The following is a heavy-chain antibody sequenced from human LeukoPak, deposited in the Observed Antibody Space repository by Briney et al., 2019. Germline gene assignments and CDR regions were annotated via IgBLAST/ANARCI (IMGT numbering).Heavy chain of an antibody. CDR2: IYYSGST. V-gene: IGHV4-30-4*01. J-gene: IGHJ4*02. Sequence: SQTLFLTRTVSGGSISSGDYYWSWIRQPPGKGLEWIGYIYYSGSTYYNPSLKSRVTISVDTSKNQFSLKLSSVTAADTAVYYCARGHYYGSGLFDYWGQGTLVTVSS. CDR1: GGSISSGDYY. D-gene: IGHD3-10*01. CDR3: ARGHYYGSGLFDY.